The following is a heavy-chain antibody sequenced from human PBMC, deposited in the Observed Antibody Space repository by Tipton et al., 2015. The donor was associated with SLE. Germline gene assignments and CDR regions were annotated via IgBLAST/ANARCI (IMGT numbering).Heavy chain of an antibody. CDR2: ISSSSSYI. CDR3: AKGGMGAPGYFDY. Sequence: SLRLSCAASGFTFSSYRMNWVRQAPGKGLEWVPSISSSSSYIYYADSVKGRFTITKDNAKNSLYLQMKSLRAEDTAVYYWAKGGMGAPGYFDYWGQGTLVTVSS. J-gene: IGHJ4*02. V-gene: IGHV3-21*01. CDR1: GFTFSSYR. D-gene: IGHD1-26*01.